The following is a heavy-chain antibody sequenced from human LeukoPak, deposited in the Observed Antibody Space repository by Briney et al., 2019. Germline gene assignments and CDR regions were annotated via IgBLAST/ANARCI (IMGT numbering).Heavy chain of an antibody. J-gene: IGHJ2*01. V-gene: IGHV3-48*03. CDR3: AREINWYFDL. Sequence: GGSLRLSCAASGFSFSSYEMNWVRQAPGRGLEWVSYISSDSSSTNYADSMKGRFTISRDKAKNSLYLQMNSLRAEDTAVYYCAREINWYFDLWGRGTLVTVSS. CDR2: ISSDSSST. CDR1: GFSFSSYE.